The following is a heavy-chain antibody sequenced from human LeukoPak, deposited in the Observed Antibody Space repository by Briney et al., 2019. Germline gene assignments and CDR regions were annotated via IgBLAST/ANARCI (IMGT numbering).Heavy chain of an antibody. CDR1: GGSISSYY. D-gene: IGHD6-13*01. CDR2: IYYSGSTYYSGST. CDR3: ARGFPLGAAAGYRWFDP. Sequence: SETLSLTCAVSGGSISSYYWTWIRQPPGKGLEWIGYIYYSGSTYYSGSTNYNPSLKSRVTISVDTSKNQFSLKLSSVTAADTAVYYCARGFPLGAAAGYRWFDPWGQGTLVTVSS. V-gene: IGHV4-59*01. J-gene: IGHJ5*02.